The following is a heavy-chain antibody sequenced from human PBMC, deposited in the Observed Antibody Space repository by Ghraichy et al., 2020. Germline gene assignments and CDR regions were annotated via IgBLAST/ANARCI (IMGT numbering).Heavy chain of an antibody. V-gene: IGHV3-23*01. Sequence: GGSLRLSCAASGFTFSSYAMSWVRQAPGKGLEWVSTISGSGGTYYADSVKGRFTISRDNFKNTLYLQMNSLRAEDTAVYYCAKARAGYYYGSGSYAASDAFDIWGQGTMVTVSS. CDR3: AKARAGYYYGSGSYAASDAFDI. CDR2: ISGSGGT. D-gene: IGHD3-10*01. CDR1: GFTFSSYA. J-gene: IGHJ3*02.